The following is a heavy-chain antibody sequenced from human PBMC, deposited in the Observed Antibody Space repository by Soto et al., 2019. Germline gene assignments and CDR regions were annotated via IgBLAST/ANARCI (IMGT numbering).Heavy chain of an antibody. CDR1: GGNFNDYI. V-gene: IGHV1-69*12. J-gene: IGHJ5*02. D-gene: IGHD5-18*01. Sequence: QVQLVQSGAEVKKPGSSVKVSCKASGGNFNDYIISWVRQAPGQGPEWMGAIIPMFSTSNYAQKFQGRVTITADESTSTAYMELRSLRSEDTAIYFCARDADTAMVTNWFDTWDQGTLVTVS. CDR3: ARDADTAMVTNWFDT. CDR2: IIPMFSTS.